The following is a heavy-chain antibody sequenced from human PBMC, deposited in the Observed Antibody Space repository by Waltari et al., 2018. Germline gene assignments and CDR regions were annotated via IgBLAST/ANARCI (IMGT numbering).Heavy chain of an antibody. D-gene: IGHD2-2*01. Sequence: QVQLQQWGAGLLKPSETLSLTCAVYVGSFSGYYLSCIRHPPGKGLEWIGEINHSGSTNYNPSLKSRVTISVDTSKNQFSLKLSSVTAADTAVYYCARRAIVVVPAGPVDIWGQGTMVTVSS. V-gene: IGHV4-34*01. CDR2: INHSGST. J-gene: IGHJ3*02. CDR1: VGSFSGYY. CDR3: ARRAIVVVPAGPVDI.